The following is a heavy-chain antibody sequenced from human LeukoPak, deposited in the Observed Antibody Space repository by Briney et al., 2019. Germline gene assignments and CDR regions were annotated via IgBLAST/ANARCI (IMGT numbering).Heavy chain of an antibody. J-gene: IGHJ2*01. V-gene: IGHV5-51*01. CDR1: GYSFTSYW. Sequence: PGESLQISCKGAGYSFTSYWIGWGRRMPGKGLEGRGIIYPGDSDTRYSPSFQGQVTISADKSISTAYLQWSSLKASDTAMYYCARLRRFLEWDWYFDLWGRGTLVTVSS. CDR2: IYPGDSDT. CDR3: ARLRRFLEWDWYFDL. D-gene: IGHD3-3*01.